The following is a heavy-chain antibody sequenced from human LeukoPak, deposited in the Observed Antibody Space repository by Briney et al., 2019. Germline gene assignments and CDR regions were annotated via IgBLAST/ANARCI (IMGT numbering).Heavy chain of an antibody. Sequence: GGSLRLSCAASGFTFSSYAMSWVRQAPGKGLEWVSAISGSGGSTYYADSVKGRFTISRDSSKNTLYLQMNSLRAEDTAVYYCAKDADILTGSNPFDYWGQGTLVTVSS. J-gene: IGHJ4*02. V-gene: IGHV3-23*01. CDR3: AKDADILTGSNPFDY. D-gene: IGHD3-9*01. CDR2: ISGSGGST. CDR1: GFTFSSYA.